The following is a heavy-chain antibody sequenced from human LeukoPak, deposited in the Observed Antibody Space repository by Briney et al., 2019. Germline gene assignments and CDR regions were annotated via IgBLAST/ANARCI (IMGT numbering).Heavy chain of an antibody. V-gene: IGHV3-23*01. D-gene: IGHD5-18*01. CDR3: AKDIGYSYDVDAFDI. J-gene: IGHJ3*02. Sequence: GGSLRLSCAASGFTFSSYATSWVRQAPGKGLEWVSAISGSGGSTYYADSVKGRFTISRDNSKNTLYLQMNSLRAEDTAVYYCAKDIGYSYDVDAFDIWGQGTMVTVSS. CDR2: ISGSGGST. CDR1: GFTFSSYA.